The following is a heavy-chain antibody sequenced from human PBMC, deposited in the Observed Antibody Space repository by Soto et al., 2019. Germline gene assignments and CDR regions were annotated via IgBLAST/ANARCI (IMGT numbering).Heavy chain of an antibody. CDR1: GYTFSSYG. D-gene: IGHD1-26*01. Sequence: VGSVKGSCKASGYTFSSYGINWVRQAPGQGLEWKGWISAYNGNTDYAQKLEGRVTMTTDTSTSTVYMDLRSLRSDDTAVYYCARERGLSGSYYPVDYWGQGTLVTVPS. CDR2: ISAYNGNT. J-gene: IGHJ4*02. CDR3: ARERGLSGSYYPVDY. V-gene: IGHV1-18*04.